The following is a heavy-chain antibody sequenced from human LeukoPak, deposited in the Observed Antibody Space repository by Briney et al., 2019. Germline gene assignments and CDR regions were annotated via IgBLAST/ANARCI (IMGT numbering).Heavy chain of an antibody. CDR1: GYTFTSYD. D-gene: IGHD5-12*01. CDR2: INPNSGGT. J-gene: IGHJ4*02. Sequence: ASVKVSCKASGYTFTSYDINWVRQAPGQGLEWMGWINPNSGGTNYAQKFQGRVTMTRDTSISTAYMELSRLRSDDTAVYYCASGYSGYPFDYWGQGTLVTVSS. V-gene: IGHV1-2*02. CDR3: ASGYSGYPFDY.